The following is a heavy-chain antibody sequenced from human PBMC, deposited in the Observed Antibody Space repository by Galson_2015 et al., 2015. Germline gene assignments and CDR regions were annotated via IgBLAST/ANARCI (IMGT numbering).Heavy chain of an antibody. V-gene: IGHV4-30-4*01. CDR2: IYYSGST. CDR1: GGSISSGDYY. Sequence: TLSLTCTVSGGSISSGDYYWSWIRQPPGKGLEWIGYIYYSGSTYYNPSLKSRVTISVDTSKNQFSLKLSSVTAADTAVYYCARALLRNCGGDCYHLDYWGQGTLVTVSS. J-gene: IGHJ4*02. D-gene: IGHD2-21*02. CDR3: ARALLRNCGGDCYHLDY.